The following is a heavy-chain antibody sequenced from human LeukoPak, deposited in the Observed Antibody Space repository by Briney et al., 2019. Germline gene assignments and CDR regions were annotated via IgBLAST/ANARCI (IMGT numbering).Heavy chain of an antibody. CDR1: GYTLTELS. J-gene: IGHJ4*02. V-gene: IGHV1-24*01. CDR2: FDPEDGET. D-gene: IGHD3-22*01. Sequence: ASVKVSCKVSGYTLTELSMHWVRQAPGKGLEWMGGFDPEDGETFYAQKFQGRVTMTEDTSTDTAYMELSSLRSEDTAVYYCATDYYYDRSGSYYTVDYWRQGTLVTVSS. CDR3: ATDYYYDRSGSYYTVDY.